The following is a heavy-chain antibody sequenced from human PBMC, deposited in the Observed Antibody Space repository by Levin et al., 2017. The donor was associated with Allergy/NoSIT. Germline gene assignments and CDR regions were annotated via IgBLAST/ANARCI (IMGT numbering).Heavy chain of an antibody. V-gene: IGHV4-59*01. CDR2: VYYVGTT. J-gene: IGHJ4*02. Sequence: GSLRLSCTVSGGSITPYYWSWVRQSPGKGLEWIGYVYYVGTTFYNPSLRSRVTISVDSSRNQFSLRMTSATVADSAVYFCARVTKKGSHFDSWGQGARVTVSS. CDR3: ARVTKKGSHFDS. D-gene: IGHD2-8*01. CDR1: GGSITPYY.